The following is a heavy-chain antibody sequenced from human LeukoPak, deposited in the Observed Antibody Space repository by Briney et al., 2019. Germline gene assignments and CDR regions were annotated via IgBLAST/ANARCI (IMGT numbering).Heavy chain of an antibody. J-gene: IGHJ3*02. CDR3: TREGRDSSGWYGALDI. Sequence: GGSLRLSCAASGFTFTNAWMTWVGPAPGKGLEWVGRIQIKVDGGETAYPAPVKARFTISRDDSEDTLYLQMNSLKTEDTGVYYCTREGRDSSGWYGALDIWGQGTMVTVSS. CDR1: GFTFTNAW. CDR2: IQIKVDGGET. V-gene: IGHV3-15*01. D-gene: IGHD6-19*01.